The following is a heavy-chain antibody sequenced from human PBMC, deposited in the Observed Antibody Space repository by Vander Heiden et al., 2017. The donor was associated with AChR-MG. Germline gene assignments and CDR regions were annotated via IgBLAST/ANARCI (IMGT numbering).Heavy chain of an antibody. CDR3: ARTQRWLHEIRFGP. D-gene: IGHD5-12*01. Sequence: QVTLKDSGPVLVPPTQTLTLTCPVSGFSPRNARMGVSWIRQPPGKALEWLAHIFSNDEKSYSTALKSRLTISKDTSKSQVVLTMTNMDPVDTATYYCARTQRWLHEIRFGPWGQGTLVTVSS. J-gene: IGHJ5*02. V-gene: IGHV2-26*01. CDR1: GFSPRNARMG. CDR2: IFSNDEK.